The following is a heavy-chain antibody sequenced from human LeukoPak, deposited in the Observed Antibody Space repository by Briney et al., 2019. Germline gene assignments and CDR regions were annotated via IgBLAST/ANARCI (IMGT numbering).Heavy chain of an antibody. Sequence: PSETLSLTCTVSGVSISSLYWSWIRQPPGRGLEWIGYIYDSGSTNYNHSLKSRVTISVDTSKNQFSLKLSSVTAADTAVYYCARDTYDILTGYYTGQDPWGQGTLVTVSS. V-gene: IGHV4-59*11. CDR3: ARDTYDILTGYYTGQDP. CDR2: IYDSGST. CDR1: GVSISSLY. J-gene: IGHJ5*02. D-gene: IGHD3-9*01.